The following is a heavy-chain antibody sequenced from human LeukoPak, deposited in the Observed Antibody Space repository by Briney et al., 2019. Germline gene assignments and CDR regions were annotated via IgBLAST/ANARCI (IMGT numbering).Heavy chain of an antibody. J-gene: IGHJ4*02. CDR3: AKDKHINGWYEPYDS. CDR2: TSYDGTKE. Sequence: RPGGSLRLSCAVSGFTFSAYGVHWVRQAPGKGLEWVAGTSYDGTKEDYADSVKGRFTASRDMSKNTLYLQMSSLRAEDTALYYCAKDKHINGWYEPYDSWGQGTLVTVSS. V-gene: IGHV3-30*18. CDR1: GFTFSAYG. D-gene: IGHD6-19*01.